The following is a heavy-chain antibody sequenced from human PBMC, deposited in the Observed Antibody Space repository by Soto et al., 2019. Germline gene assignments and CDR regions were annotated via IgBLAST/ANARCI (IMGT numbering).Heavy chain of an antibody. CDR1: GFIFHNFG. J-gene: IGHJ4*02. V-gene: IGHV3-30*18. Sequence: QVQLVESGGGVVQPGRSLRLSCAASGFIFHNFGMHWVRQAPGKGLEWVAVISYDGSNKYYADLVKGRFTISRDNSQNTLYLQINSLRPEDTAMYYCAKAVDITVRGVPPSDYWGQGTLVTVSS. D-gene: IGHD3-10*01. CDR2: ISYDGSNK. CDR3: AKAVDITVRGVPPSDY.